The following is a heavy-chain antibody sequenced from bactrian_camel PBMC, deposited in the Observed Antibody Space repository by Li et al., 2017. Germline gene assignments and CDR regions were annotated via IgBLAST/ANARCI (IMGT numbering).Heavy chain of an antibody. J-gene: IGHJ4*01. Sequence: QLVESGGGLVQPGGSLRLSCAASGNTYSSHCMGWFRQAPGKEREGVAHIDSDGSTKYTDSVKGRFVISGDNAKNTLYLQMYSLKPEDTAVYHCVASGFTYWGQGTQVTVS. CDR1: GNTYSSHC. CDR3: VASGFTY. CDR2: IDSDGST. D-gene: IGHD1*01. V-gene: IGHV3S53*01.